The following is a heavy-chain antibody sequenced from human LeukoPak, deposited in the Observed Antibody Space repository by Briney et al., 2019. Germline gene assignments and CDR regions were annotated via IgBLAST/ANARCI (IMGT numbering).Heavy chain of an antibody. CDR2: IYYSGST. CDR3: AREVRMAQSSTVTKGHTMDV. Sequence: PSETLSLTCTVSGGSISSSSYYWGWIRQPPGKGLEWIGSIYYSGSTYYNPSLKSRVTISVDTSKNQFSLKLSSVTAADTAVYYCAREVRMAQSSTVTKGHTMDVWGKGTTVTVSS. D-gene: IGHD4-17*01. CDR1: GGSISSSSYY. J-gene: IGHJ6*03. V-gene: IGHV4-39*07.